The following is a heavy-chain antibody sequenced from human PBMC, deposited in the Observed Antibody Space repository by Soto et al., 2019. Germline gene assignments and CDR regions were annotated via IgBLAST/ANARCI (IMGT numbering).Heavy chain of an antibody. D-gene: IGHD1-26*01. Sequence: QVQLVQSGAEVKKPGSSVKVSCKASGGTFSTYAISWVRQAPGQGLEWMGGIIPIFGTANYAQKFQGRVTITADESTSTAYMELSSLRSADTAVEYCAADVGASARTFDYWGQGTLVTVSS. CDR1: GGTFSTYA. J-gene: IGHJ4*02. CDR2: IIPIFGTA. V-gene: IGHV1-69*01. CDR3: AADVGASARTFDY.